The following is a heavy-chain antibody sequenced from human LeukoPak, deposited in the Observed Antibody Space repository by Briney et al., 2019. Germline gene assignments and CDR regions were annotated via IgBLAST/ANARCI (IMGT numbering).Heavy chain of an antibody. Sequence: EASVKVSCKVSGYTLTELSMHWVRQAPGKGLEWMGGFDPEDGETIYAQKFQGRVTMTEDTSTDTAYMELSSLRSEDTTVYYCATYYYDSSGYYYVAQPFDYWGQGTLVTVSS. D-gene: IGHD3-22*01. J-gene: IGHJ4*02. V-gene: IGHV1-24*01. CDR3: ATYYYDSSGYYYVAQPFDY. CDR2: FDPEDGET. CDR1: GYTLTELS.